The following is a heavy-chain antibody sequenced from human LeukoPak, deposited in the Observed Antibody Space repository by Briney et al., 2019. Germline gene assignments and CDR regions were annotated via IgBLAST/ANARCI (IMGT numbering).Heavy chain of an antibody. D-gene: IGHD4-23*01. J-gene: IGHJ4*02. CDR1: GGSISSGGYY. V-gene: IGHV4-31*03. Sequence: SQTLSLTCTVSGGSISSGGYYWSWIRQHPGKGLEWIGYIYDSGSTYYNPSLKSRVTISVDTSKNQFSLKLSCVTAADTAVYYCARESSDGGNSLEFEYWGQGTLVTVSS. CDR2: IYDSGST. CDR3: ARESSDGGNSLEFEY.